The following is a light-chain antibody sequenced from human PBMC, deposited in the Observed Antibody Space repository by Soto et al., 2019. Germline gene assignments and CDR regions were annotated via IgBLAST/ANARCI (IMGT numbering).Light chain of an antibody. Sequence: EIVLTQSPGTLSLSPGDRATLSCRASQSFSTSYLAWYQHKPGQAPRLLIYNTFTRATGIPDRFSGSGSGTDFTLTISRLEPEDFAVYYCQQYGGSPFTFGPGSKVDIK. CDR3: QQYGGSPFT. J-gene: IGKJ3*01. V-gene: IGKV3-20*01. CDR2: NTF. CDR1: QSFSTSY.